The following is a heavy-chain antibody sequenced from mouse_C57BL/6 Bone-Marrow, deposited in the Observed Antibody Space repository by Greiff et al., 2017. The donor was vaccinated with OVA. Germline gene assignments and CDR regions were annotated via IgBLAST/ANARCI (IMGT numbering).Heavy chain of an antibody. D-gene: IGHD1-1*01. Sequence: VHVKQSGPELVKPGASVKISCKASGYSFTGYYMNWVKQSPEKSLEWIGEINPSTGGTTYNQKFKAKATLTVDKSSSTAYMQLKSLTSEDSAVYYCARGGITTGFDYWGQGTTLTVSS. CDR1: GYSFTGYY. CDR3: ARGGITTGFDY. J-gene: IGHJ2*01. V-gene: IGHV1-42*01. CDR2: INPSTGGT.